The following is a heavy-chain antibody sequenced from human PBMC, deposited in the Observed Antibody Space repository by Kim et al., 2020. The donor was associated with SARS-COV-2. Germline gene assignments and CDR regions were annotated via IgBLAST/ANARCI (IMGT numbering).Heavy chain of an antibody. V-gene: IGHV3-23*03. Sequence: GGSLRLSCAASGFTFRNYAMSWVRQAPGKGLEWVSLIYSDGTASSTYYTDSVKGRFTLSRDNSKNTRYLQMNSLRAEDTAVYYCAKIRGGSSWFFDYWGQGTVVTLTS. CDR1: GFTFRNYA. CDR2: IYSDGTASST. J-gene: IGHJ4*02. CDR3: AKIRGGSSWFFDY. D-gene: IGHD6-13*01.